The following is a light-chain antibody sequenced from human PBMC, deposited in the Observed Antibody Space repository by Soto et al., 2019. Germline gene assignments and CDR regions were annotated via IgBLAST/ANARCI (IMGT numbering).Light chain of an antibody. J-gene: IGKJ4*01. CDR3: QQYHNSPPLT. CDR1: QNIDNN. V-gene: IGKV3D-15*01. CDR2: GAS. Sequence: EIVMTQSPATLSVSPGDRVTLSCRASQNIDNNLAWYQQRPGQPPRLLLYGASTRANGIPARFSGSGSGTEFTLTISSLPSEDFAVYCCQQYHNSPPLTFGGGTKVEIK.